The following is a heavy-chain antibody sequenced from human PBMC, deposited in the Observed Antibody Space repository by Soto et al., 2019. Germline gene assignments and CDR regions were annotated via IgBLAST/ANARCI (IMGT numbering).Heavy chain of an antibody. D-gene: IGHD2-21*01. CDR2: IKQDGSES. CDR3: ASARHIGP. V-gene: IGHV3-7*01. J-gene: IGHJ5*02. Sequence: AGGSLRLSCAASGGTFSNKWMSWVRQAPGKGLEWVANIKQDGSESNYADSVKGRFTISRDNAENSLYLQMTSLRAEDTAVYYCASARHIGPWGQGTLVPVS. CDR1: GGTFSNKW.